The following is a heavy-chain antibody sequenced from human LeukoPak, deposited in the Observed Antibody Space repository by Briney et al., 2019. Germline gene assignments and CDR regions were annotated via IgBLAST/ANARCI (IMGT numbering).Heavy chain of an antibody. CDR1: GFTFSTYA. Sequence: GGSLRLSCAASGFTFSTYAMHWVRQAPGKGLEWVAVISYDGSNKYYADSVKGRFTVSRDNSKNTLSLQMNSLRAEDTAVYYCAKPAHIKWELGYYFDFWGQGTLVTVSS. CDR3: AKPAHIKWELGYYFDF. CDR2: ISYDGSNK. V-gene: IGHV3-30*18. J-gene: IGHJ4*02. D-gene: IGHD1-26*01.